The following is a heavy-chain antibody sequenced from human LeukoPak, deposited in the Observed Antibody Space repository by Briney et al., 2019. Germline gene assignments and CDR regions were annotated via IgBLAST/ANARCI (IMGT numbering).Heavy chain of an antibody. J-gene: IGHJ3*01. D-gene: IGHD2-2*01. CDR1: GFIFHDYA. Sequence: GGSLRLSCAASGFIFHDYAMHWVRQTPGKGLEWVSGITWDSATIDYADSVKGRFTISRDNAKKSLYLQMNGLRAEDTALYYCAKQGPYCSSTSCSHAFNVWGQGTMVTVS. CDR2: ITWDSATI. V-gene: IGHV3-9*01. CDR3: AKQGPYCSSTSCSHAFNV.